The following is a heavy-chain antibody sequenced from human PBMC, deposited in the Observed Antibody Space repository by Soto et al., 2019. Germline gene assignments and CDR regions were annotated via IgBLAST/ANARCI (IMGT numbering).Heavy chain of an antibody. V-gene: IGHV4-39*01. CDR2: IYYSGST. Sequence: SETLSLTCTVSGGSISSSSYYWGWIRQPPGKGLEWIGSIYYSGSTYYNPSLKSRVTISVDTSKNQFSLKLSSVTAADTAVYYCARLFRRPLYYDFWSGYYTPDDYYYMDVWGKGTTVTVSS. CDR1: GGSISSSSYY. CDR3: ARLFRRPLYYDFWSGYYTPDDYYYMDV. D-gene: IGHD3-3*01. J-gene: IGHJ6*03.